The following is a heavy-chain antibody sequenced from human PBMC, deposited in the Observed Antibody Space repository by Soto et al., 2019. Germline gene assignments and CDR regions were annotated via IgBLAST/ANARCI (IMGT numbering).Heavy chain of an antibody. Sequence: QVQLVQSGAAVKKPGASVKVSCKASGYTFTIYGISWVRQAPGQGLEWMGWISGYNGNTDYAQNLQDRGTLTTDAATSSVYMELRSLRSDDTAVYYCARVDYYDSSGDYGYWGQGTLITVSS. CDR1: GYTFTIYG. J-gene: IGHJ4*02. CDR3: ARVDYYDSSGDYGY. D-gene: IGHD3-22*01. V-gene: IGHV1-18*04. CDR2: ISGYNGNT.